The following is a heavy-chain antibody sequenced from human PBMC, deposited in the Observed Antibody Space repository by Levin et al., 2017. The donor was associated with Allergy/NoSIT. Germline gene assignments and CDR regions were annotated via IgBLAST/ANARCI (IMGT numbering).Heavy chain of an antibody. CDR3: ASAPVSSSRDVAFDI. D-gene: IGHD6-13*01. V-gene: IGHV3-30-3*01. CDR2: ISYDGSNK. CDR1: GFTFSSYA. J-gene: IGHJ3*02. Sequence: GESLKISCAASGFTFSSYAMNWVRQAPGKGLEWVAVISYDGSNKYYADSVKGRFTISRDNSKNTLYLQMNSLRAEDTAVYYCASAPVSSSRDVAFDIWGQGTLVTVSS.